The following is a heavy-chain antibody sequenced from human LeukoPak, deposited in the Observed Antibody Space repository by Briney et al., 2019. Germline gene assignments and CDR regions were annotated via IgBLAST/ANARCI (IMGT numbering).Heavy chain of an antibody. CDR3: ARGIHVYYYYYYMDV. J-gene: IGHJ6*03. V-gene: IGHV4-34*01. Sequence: SETLSLTCAVYGGSFSGYYWSWIRQPPGKGLEWIGEINHSGSTNYNPSLKSRVTISVDTSKNQFSLTLSSVTAADTAVYYCARGIHVYYYYYYMDVWGKGTTVTVSS. CDR2: INHSGST. CDR1: GGSFSGYY.